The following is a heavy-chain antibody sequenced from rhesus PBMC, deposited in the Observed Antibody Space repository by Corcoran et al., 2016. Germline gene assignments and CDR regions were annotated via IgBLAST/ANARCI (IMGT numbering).Heavy chain of an antibody. J-gene: IGHJ4*01. V-gene: IGHV4-147*01. CDR1: GGLTSTNS. CDR3: ARGRVVNDRGVDY. D-gene: IGHD3-28*01. CDR2: IFGNGGSP. Sequence: QVQLQESGPGLVKPSETLSLTCAVSGGLTSTNSWTWIRQPPGKGLGWIGRIFGNGGSPSYNPSLTSRVTISRATSKNQFSLKLNSVTAADTAVYYCARGRVVNDRGVDYWGQGVLVTVSS.